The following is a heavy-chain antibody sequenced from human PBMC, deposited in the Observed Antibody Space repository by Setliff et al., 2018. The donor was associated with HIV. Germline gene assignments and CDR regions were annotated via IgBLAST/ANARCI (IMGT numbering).Heavy chain of an antibody. CDR1: GFTFDDYA. D-gene: IGHD6-13*01. J-gene: IGHJ4*02. CDR3: ARALYRVKQQLVPHFFDY. CDR2: ISGSGTTT. Sequence: PGGSLRLSCAASGFTFDDYAMSWVRQAPGKGLEWVSVISGSGTTTYYADSVKGRFTISRDNAKNSLYLQMNSLRAEDTAMYYCARALYRVKQQLVPHFFDYWGQGTLVTVSS. V-gene: IGHV3-48*01.